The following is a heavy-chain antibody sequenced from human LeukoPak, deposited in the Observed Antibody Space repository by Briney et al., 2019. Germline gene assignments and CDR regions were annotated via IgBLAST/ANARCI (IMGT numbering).Heavy chain of an antibody. Sequence: GGSLSLPCAASVVTFSSYAMSWVRQAPGRGLECVSAICGSGGSTDYADSVKGRFTISRDNSKNTLYLQINSLRPEDTAVYYCAKDQPTVVTPVDRHFDYWGQGTLVTVS. CDR1: VVTFSSYA. CDR2: ICGSGGST. V-gene: IGHV3-23*01. J-gene: IGHJ4*02. D-gene: IGHD4-23*01. CDR3: AKDQPTVVTPVDRHFDY.